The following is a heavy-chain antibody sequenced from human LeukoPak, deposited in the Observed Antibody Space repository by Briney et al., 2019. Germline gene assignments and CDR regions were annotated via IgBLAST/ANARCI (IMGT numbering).Heavy chain of an antibody. CDR2: INPSGGST. Sequence: ASVKVSCKASGYTFTSYGIGWVRQAPGQGLEWMGIINPSGGSTSYAQKFQGRVTMTRDTSTSTVYMELSSLRSEDTAVYYCATPDSSGYTLDYWGQGTLVTVSS. J-gene: IGHJ4*02. CDR3: ATPDSSGYTLDY. V-gene: IGHV1-46*01. D-gene: IGHD3-22*01. CDR1: GYTFTSYG.